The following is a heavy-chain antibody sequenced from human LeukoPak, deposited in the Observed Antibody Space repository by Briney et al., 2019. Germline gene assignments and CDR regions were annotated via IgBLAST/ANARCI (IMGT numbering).Heavy chain of an antibody. V-gene: IGHV4-34*01. CDR1: GGSFSGYY. D-gene: IGHD4-17*01. J-gene: IGHJ4*02. Sequence: PSETLSLTCAVYGGSFSGYYWSWIRQPPGKGLEWIGEINHSGSTNYNPSLKSRVTISVDTSKNQFSLKLSCVTAADTAVYYCARDYGDYALDYWGQGTLVTVSS. CDR3: ARDYGDYALDY. CDR2: INHSGST.